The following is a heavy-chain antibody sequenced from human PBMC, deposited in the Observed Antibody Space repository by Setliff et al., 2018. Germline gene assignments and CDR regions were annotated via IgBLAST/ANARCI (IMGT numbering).Heavy chain of an antibody. CDR3: ARLYSGWCNY. CDR1: GGSISSSSYY. V-gene: IGHV4-39*01. CDR2: IYYSGST. J-gene: IGHJ4*02. Sequence: PSETLSLTCTVSGGSISSSSYYWVWIRQPPGKGLEWIGSIYYSGSTYYNPSLKSRVTISVDTSKNQFSLKLSSVTAADTAVYYCARLYSGWCNYWGQGALVTVSS. D-gene: IGHD6-19*01.